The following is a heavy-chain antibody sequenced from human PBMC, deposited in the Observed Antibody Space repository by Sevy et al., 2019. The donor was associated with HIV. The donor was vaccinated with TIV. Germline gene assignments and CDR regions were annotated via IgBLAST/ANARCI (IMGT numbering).Heavy chain of an antibody. CDR2: IGGSADYT. CDR1: GFTVSSYA. CDR3: AKEGSDYSYSDY. V-gene: IGHV3-23*01. Sequence: GGSLRLSCVTSGFTVSSYAMSWVRQTPGKGLEWVSAIGGSADYTYYADAVKGRFTNTSDNSKNTVNMNMNGLRAEDTDVYYCAKEGSDYSYSDYWGQGTLVTVSS. D-gene: IGHD3-10*01. J-gene: IGHJ4*02.